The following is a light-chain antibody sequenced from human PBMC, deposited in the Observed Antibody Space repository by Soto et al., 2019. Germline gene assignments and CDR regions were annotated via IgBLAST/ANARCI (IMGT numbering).Light chain of an antibody. CDR2: EDH. Sequence: NFMLTQPNSVSESPGKTVTISCTRSSGSIASNYVQWYQQRPGSAPTTVIYEDHQRPTGVPDRFSGSLDSASNSASLTISGLKTEDEADYYCQSYDTTNQIFGGGTKVTVL. CDR1: SGSIASNY. J-gene: IGLJ2*01. V-gene: IGLV6-57*03. CDR3: QSYDTTNQI.